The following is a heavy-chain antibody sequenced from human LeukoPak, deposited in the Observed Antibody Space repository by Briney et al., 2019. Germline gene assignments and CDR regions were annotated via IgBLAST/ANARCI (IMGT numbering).Heavy chain of an antibody. CDR3: ARRNYYDFWRGYYGRGFYYYYYMDV. CDR2: MNPNSGNT. D-gene: IGHD3-3*01. J-gene: IGHJ6*03. Sequence: ASVKVSCKASGYTFTSYDINWVRQATGQGLEWMGWMNPNSGNTGYAQKFQGRVTMTRNTSISTAYMELSSLRSEDTAVYYCARRNYYDFWRGYYGRGFYYYYYMDVWGKGTTVTVSS. V-gene: IGHV1-8*01. CDR1: GYTFTSYD.